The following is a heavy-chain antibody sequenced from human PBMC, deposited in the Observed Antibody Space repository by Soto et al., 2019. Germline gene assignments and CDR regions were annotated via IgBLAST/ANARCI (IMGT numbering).Heavy chain of an antibody. CDR1: GGSISSYY. D-gene: IGHD4-17*01. CDR2: IYYSGST. CDR3: ARSYGEGRLGP. Sequence: SETLSLTCTVSGGSISSYYWSWIRQPPGKGLEWIGYIYYSGSTNYNPSLKSRVTISVDTSKNQFSLKLSSVTAADTAVYYCARSYGEGRLGPWGQGTLVTVSS. V-gene: IGHV4-59*01. J-gene: IGHJ5*02.